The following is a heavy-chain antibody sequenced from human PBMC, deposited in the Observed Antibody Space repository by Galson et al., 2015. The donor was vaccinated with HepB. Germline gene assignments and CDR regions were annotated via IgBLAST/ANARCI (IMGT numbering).Heavy chain of an antibody. V-gene: IGHV1-69*04. CDR2: IIPMLGIA. Sequence: SCKASGGTFSSYAISWVRQAPGQGLEWMGRIIPMLGIANYAQKFQGRVTITADKSTSTAYMELSSLRSEDTAVYYCARASVMGSSAYSDYWGQGTLVTVSS. D-gene: IGHD3-16*01. J-gene: IGHJ4*02. CDR3: ARASVMGSSAYSDY. CDR1: GGTFSSYA.